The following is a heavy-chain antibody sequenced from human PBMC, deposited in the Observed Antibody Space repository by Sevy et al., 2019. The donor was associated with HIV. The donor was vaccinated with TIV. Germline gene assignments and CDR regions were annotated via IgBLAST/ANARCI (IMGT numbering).Heavy chain of an antibody. CDR3: ARDQTYCSSTSWANYYYGMDV. V-gene: IGHV3-30*03. J-gene: IGHJ6*02. CDR1: GFTFSSYG. Sequence: GGSLRLSCAASGFTFSSYGMHWVRQAPGKGLEWVAVISYDGSNKYYADSVKGRFTISRDNSKNTLYLQMNSLRAEDTAVYYCARDQTYCSSTSWANYYYGMDVWGQGTTVTVSS. CDR2: ISYDGSNK. D-gene: IGHD2-2*01.